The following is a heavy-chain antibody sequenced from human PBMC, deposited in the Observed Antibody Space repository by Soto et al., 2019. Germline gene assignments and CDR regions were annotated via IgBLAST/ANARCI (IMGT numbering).Heavy chain of an antibody. CDR1: GGSFSGYY. CDR2: INHSGST. CDR3: ARGPPSSSYYYYYGMDV. J-gene: IGHJ6*02. D-gene: IGHD6-6*01. V-gene: IGHV4-34*01. Sequence: KASETLSLTCAVYGGSFSGYYWSWIRQPPGKGLEWIGEINHSGSTNYNPSLKSRVTISVDTSKNQFSLKLSSVTAADTAVYYCARGPPSSSYYYYYGMDVWGQGTTVTVSS.